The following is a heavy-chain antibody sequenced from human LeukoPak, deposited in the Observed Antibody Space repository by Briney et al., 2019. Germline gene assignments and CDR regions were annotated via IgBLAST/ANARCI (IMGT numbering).Heavy chain of an antibody. V-gene: IGHV4-59*01. J-gene: IGHJ6*02. D-gene: IGHD1-26*01. Sequence: SETLSLTCTVSGCSINSSYWGWIRQAPGLGLEWFGYIHYSGSYNYNPSLKSRVTISVDTSKKQFSLKLGSVTAADTAVYYCAREWTVGANKNYGMDVWGQGTTVTVSS. CDR3: AREWTVGANKNYGMDV. CDR2: IHYSGSY. CDR1: GCSINSSY.